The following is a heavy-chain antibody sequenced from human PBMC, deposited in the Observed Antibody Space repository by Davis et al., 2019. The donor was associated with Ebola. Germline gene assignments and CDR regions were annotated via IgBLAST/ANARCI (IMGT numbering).Heavy chain of an antibody. D-gene: IGHD3-16*01. V-gene: IGHV7-4-1*01. CDR3: ARGMGELPLN. Sequence: AASVKVSCKASGYSFTEFAINWLRQAPGQRFEWLGWITTNTEKPTYARDFRERFVFSLDTSANTAFLQIDNLKTEDSGFYFCARGMGELPLNWGQGTLVTVSS. CDR2: ITTNTEKP. J-gene: IGHJ4*02. CDR1: GYSFTEFA.